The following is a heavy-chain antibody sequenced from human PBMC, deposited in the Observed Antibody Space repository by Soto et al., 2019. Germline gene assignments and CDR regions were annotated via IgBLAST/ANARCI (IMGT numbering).Heavy chain of an antibody. CDR1: GGSFSGYY. CDR3: ARGSYTIFGVVIIWAGCFDT. Sequence: PSETLSLTCAVYGGSFSGYYWSWIRQPPGKGLEWIGEINHSGSTNYNPSLKSRVTISVDTSKNQFSLKLSSVTAADTAVYYCARGSYTIFGVVIIWAGCFDTWGQGTLVTVSS. J-gene: IGHJ5*02. CDR2: INHSGST. D-gene: IGHD3-3*01. V-gene: IGHV4-34*01.